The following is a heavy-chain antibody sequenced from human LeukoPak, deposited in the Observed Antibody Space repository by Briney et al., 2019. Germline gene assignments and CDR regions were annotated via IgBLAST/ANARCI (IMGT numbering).Heavy chain of an antibody. CDR3: ARLFRGVGY. D-gene: IGHD3-16*01. V-gene: IGHV4-39*01. J-gene: IGHJ4*02. Sequence: PSETLSLTCTVSGGSISGSDYYWGWIRQPPGKGLEWIGSIYYSGSTCYNSSLKSRVTISVDTPRNQFSLKLSSVTAADTALYYCARLFRGVGYWGQGTLVTVSS. CDR1: GGSISGSDYY. CDR2: IYYSGST.